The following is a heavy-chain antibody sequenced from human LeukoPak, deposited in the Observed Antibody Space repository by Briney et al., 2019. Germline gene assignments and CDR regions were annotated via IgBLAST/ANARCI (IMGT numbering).Heavy chain of an antibody. CDR1: GYSISSDHY. D-gene: IGHD7-27*01. J-gene: IGHJ4*02. CDR2: FYHSENT. CDR3: TKPAPKLTGDVDC. V-gene: IGHV4-38-2*02. Sequence: PSETLSLTCTVSGYSISSDHYWGWIRQSPGKGLEWIGSFYHSENTYYNPSLKSRVTISKDTSKNLFSLRLSSVTDADTAVYYWTKPAPKLTGDVDCWGQGTLVTVSS.